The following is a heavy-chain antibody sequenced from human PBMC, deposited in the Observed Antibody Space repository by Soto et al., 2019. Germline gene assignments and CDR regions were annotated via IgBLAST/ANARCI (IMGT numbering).Heavy chain of an antibody. CDR3: AREGQGGSWFDY. D-gene: IGHD6-13*01. CDR2: IYYSGST. Sequence: SETLSLTCTVSGGSISSGGYYWSWIRQHPGKGLEWIGYIYYSGSTYYNPSLKSRVTISVDTSKNQFSLKLSSVTAADTAMYYCAREGQGGSWFDYWGQGTLVTVSS. J-gene: IGHJ4*02. CDR1: GGSISSGGYY. V-gene: IGHV4-31*03.